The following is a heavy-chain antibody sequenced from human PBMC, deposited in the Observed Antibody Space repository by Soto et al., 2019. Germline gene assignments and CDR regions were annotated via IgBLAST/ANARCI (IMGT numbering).Heavy chain of an antibody. Sequence: QVQLQESGPGLVKSSETLSLTCAVSGDSVTSTDWWTWVRQSPGKGLEWLAEIYHGGSSNYNTSLRSRVTLSLDKSKNHFSPYLSSVTAADTAFYYCARVVGANGGGPIDSWGQGTLVTASS. J-gene: IGHJ4*02. CDR2: IYHGGSS. CDR1: GDSVTSTDW. CDR3: ARVVGANGGGPIDS. V-gene: IGHV4-4*02. D-gene: IGHD3-10*01.